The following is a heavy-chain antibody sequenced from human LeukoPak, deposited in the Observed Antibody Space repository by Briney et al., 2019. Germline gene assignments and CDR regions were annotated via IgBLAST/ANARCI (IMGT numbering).Heavy chain of an antibody. CDR2: ISYSGRT. D-gene: IGHD2-15*01. J-gene: IGHJ3*02. CDR3: ARGSKVVDAFDI. CDR1: DGSISSNSYY. V-gene: IGHV4-39*07. Sequence: SETLSLTCTVSDGSISSNSYYWGWIRQPPGKGLEWIGSISYSGRTYYNPSLKSRVTISVDTSKNQFSLKLSSVTAADTAVYYCARGSKVVDAFDIWGQGTMVTVSS.